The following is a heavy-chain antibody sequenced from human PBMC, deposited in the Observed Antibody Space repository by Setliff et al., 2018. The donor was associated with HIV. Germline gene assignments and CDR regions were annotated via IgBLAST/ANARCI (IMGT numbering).Heavy chain of an antibody. CDR2: ISSNGGST. CDR3: VKTGATVPADY. J-gene: IGHJ4*02. D-gene: IGHD4-17*01. CDR1: GFTFSSSA. Sequence: PGGSLRLSCSASGFTFSSSAMHWVRQAPGKGVEDVSAISSNGGSTYYSDSVKGRFTISRYNSKNTLYLQMSSLRAEDTAVYYCVKTGATVPADYWGQGTLVTVSS. V-gene: IGHV3-64D*09.